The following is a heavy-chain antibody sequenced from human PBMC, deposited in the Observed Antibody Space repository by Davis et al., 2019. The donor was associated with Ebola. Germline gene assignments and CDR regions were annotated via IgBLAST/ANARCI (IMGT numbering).Heavy chain of an antibody. V-gene: IGHV4-4*02. CDR1: GASISSSHW. D-gene: IGHD3-22*01. J-gene: IGHJ4*02. CDR2: IYHSGST. Sequence: MPSETLSLTCAVSGASISSSHWWSWVRQTPGKGLEWIGEIYHSGSTYYNPSLKSRVTMSVDRSRNQFSLKLTSVTAADTAVYYCAGGLWNSGTYYPPPFHYWGQGALVPVSS. CDR3: AGGLWNSGTYYPPPFHY.